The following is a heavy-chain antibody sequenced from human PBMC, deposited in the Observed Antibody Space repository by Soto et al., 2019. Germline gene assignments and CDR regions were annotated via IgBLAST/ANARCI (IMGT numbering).Heavy chain of an antibody. CDR2: IYYSGST. Sequence: PSETLSLTCTVSGGSISSGDYYWSWIRQPPGKGLEWIGYIYYSGSTYYNPSLKSRVTISVDTSKNQFSLKLSSVTAADTAVYYCARGETLWFGYDYWGQGTLVTV. V-gene: IGHV4-30-4*01. CDR1: GGSISSGDYY. CDR3: ARGETLWFGYDY. J-gene: IGHJ4*02. D-gene: IGHD3-10*01.